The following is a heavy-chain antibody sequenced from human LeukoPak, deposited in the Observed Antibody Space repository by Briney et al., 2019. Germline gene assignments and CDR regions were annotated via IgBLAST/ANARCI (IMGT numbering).Heavy chain of an antibody. CDR3: ARERVVVTAIEDCYYGMDV. D-gene: IGHD2-21*02. CDR1: GFTFSSYW. V-gene: IGHV3-74*01. J-gene: IGHJ6*02. Sequence: GGSLRLSRAASGFTFSSYWMHWVRQAPGKGLVWVSRINSDGSSTSYADSVKGRFTISRDNAKNTLYLQMNSLRAEDTAVYYCARERVVVTAIEDCYYGMDVWGQGTTVTVSS. CDR2: INSDGSST.